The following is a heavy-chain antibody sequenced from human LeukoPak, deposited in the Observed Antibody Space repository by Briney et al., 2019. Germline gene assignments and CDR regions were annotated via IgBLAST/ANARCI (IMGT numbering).Heavy chain of an antibody. V-gene: IGHV3-30*02. CDR3: AKDVSYSSGWYYFDY. CDR1: GFTFSSYG. J-gene: IGHJ4*02. Sequence: GGSLRLSCAASGFTFSSYGMHWVRQAPGKGLEWVAFIRYDGSNKYYADSVKGRFTISRDNSKNTLYLQMNSLRAEDTAVYYCAKDVSYSSGWYYFDYWGQGTLVTVSS. CDR2: IRYDGSNK. D-gene: IGHD6-19*01.